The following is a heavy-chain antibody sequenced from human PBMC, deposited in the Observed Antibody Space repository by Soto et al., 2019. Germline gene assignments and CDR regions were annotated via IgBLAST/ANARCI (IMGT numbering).Heavy chain of an antibody. V-gene: IGHV5-51*01. CDR2: IYPGDSDT. Sequence: GVSLKISCKGSGYSFISYWIGWVLQIPGKRLERMGIIYPGDSDTRYSPSFQGQVTISADKSISTAYLQWSSLKASDTAMYYCARHTSIAAAGSPNYYGMDVWGQGTTVTVSS. J-gene: IGHJ6*01. CDR3: ARHTSIAAAGSPNYYGMDV. D-gene: IGHD6-13*01. CDR1: GYSFISYW.